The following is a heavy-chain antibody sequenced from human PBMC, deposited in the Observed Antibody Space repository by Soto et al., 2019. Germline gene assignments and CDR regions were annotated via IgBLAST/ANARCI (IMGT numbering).Heavy chain of an antibody. V-gene: IGHV4-39*01. J-gene: IGHJ5*02. D-gene: IGHD3-10*01. CDR1: GGSISTRSSY. CDR2: IYYIGNT. CDR3: ARRYYYGSGSYYGAVWFDP. Sequence: SETLSLTCTVSGGSISTRSSYWGWIRQPPGKGLEWIGSIYYIGNTYYNPSLKSRVAISVDTSKNQFSLKLSSVTAADTAVYYCARRYYYGSGSYYGAVWFDPWGQGTLVTVSS.